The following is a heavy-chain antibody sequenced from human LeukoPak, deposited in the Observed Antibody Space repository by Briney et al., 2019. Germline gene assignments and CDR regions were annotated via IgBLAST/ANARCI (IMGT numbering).Heavy chain of an antibody. D-gene: IGHD2-15*01. CDR2: IYHSGRT. J-gene: IGHJ4*02. Sequence: SETLSLTCAVSRGSISDNYSWNWVRQPPGKGLEWIGQIYHSGRTNYNPSLKSRLTISMDKSNNRFSLRLRFVTAADTAVYYCARDGGGIDFWGRGILVTVSS. V-gene: IGHV4-4*02. CDR3: ARDGGGIDF. CDR1: RGSISDNYS.